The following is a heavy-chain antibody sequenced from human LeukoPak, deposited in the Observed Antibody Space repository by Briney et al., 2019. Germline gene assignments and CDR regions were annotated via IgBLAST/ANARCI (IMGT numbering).Heavy chain of an antibody. V-gene: IGHV3-43*02. D-gene: IGHD2/OR15-2a*01. CDR2: ISGDGGVT. J-gene: IGHJ4*02. CDR3: ATGNNSLSYNFDY. Sequence: GGSLRLSCAASGFSFRDFSMHWVRQVPGKGLEWVSLISGDGGVTHYADSWRGRFTISRDNDKSSLFLQMNSLRVEDTAFYYCATGNNSLSYNFDYWGQGTLVTVSS. CDR1: GFSFRDFS.